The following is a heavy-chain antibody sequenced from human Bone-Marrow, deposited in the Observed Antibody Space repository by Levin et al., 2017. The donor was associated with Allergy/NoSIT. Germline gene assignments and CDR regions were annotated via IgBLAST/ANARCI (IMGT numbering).Heavy chain of an antibody. CDR2: IKQDGSEK. D-gene: IGHD2-15*01. Sequence: LSLTCAASGFTFSSSWMRWARQAPGKGLEWVANIKQDGSEKHYVDSVKGRFTISRDNAKNSLYLQMNSLRAEDTAVYYCARDLSGAGMVVCDYWGQGTLVTVSS. CDR3: ARDLSGAGMVVCDY. J-gene: IGHJ4*02. CDR1: GFTFSSSW. V-gene: IGHV3-7*01.